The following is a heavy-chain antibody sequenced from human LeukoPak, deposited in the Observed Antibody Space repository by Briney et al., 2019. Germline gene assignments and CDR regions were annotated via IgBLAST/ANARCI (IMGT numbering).Heavy chain of an antibody. J-gene: IGHJ4*02. Sequence: GRSLRLSCAASGFTFRTHGMHWVRQAPGKGLEWVAVIWYDGSKKYYADSVKGRFTISRDNSKNTLDLQMNSLRAENTAVYYCARMSASYLVYWGQGTLVTVSS. CDR2: IWYDGSKK. CDR3: ARMSASYLVY. V-gene: IGHV3-33*01. D-gene: IGHD3-3*01. CDR1: GFTFRTHG.